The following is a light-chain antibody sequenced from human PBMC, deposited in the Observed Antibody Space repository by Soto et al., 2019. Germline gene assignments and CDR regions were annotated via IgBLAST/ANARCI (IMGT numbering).Light chain of an antibody. CDR2: DAS. CDR1: QSISSR. CDR3: QQYNSYSVT. J-gene: IGKJ1*01. V-gene: IGKV1-5*01. Sequence: DIQMTQAPSTLSASVGDIVTITCRASQSISSRLAWYQQKPGKAPKFLVYDASNLESGVPSRFSGSGSGTEFTLTISSLQPDDFATYYCQQYNSYSVTFGQGTKVDIK.